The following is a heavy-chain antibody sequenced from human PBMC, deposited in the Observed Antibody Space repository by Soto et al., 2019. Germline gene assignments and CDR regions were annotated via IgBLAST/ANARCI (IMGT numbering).Heavy chain of an antibody. V-gene: IGHV3-48*03. CDR3: AGSRRNDDFWSDPQLGDGMDV. J-gene: IGHJ6*02. CDR1: GFTLSHYG. Sequence: GGSLRLSCAASGFTLSHYGMNWVRQAPGKGLEWLSYISSTSSVIYYADSVQGRFTISRDNGKNSLYLQMNSLRAEDTAVYYCAGSRRNDDFWSDPQLGDGMDVWGQGTTVTVSS. D-gene: IGHD3-3*01. CDR2: ISSTSSVI.